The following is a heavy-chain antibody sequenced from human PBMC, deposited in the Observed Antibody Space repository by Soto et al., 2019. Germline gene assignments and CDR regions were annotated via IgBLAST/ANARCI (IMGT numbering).Heavy chain of an antibody. CDR3: ARGFSGSYTPNDAFDI. J-gene: IGHJ3*02. D-gene: IGHD1-26*01. Sequence: ASVKVSCKASGYTFTSYGISWVRQAPGQGLEWMGWISAYNGNTNYAQKLQGRVTMTTDTSTSTAYMELRSLRSDDTAVYYCARGFSGSYTPNDAFDIWGQGSMVTVSS. V-gene: IGHV1-18*01. CDR1: GYTFTSYG. CDR2: ISAYNGNT.